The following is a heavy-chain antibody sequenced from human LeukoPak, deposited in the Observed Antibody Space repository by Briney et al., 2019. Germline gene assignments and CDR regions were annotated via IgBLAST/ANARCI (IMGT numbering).Heavy chain of an antibody. CDR2: INHSGST. CDR3: ARDRVANFFDY. D-gene: IGHD3-3*01. CDR1: GGSFSGYY. V-gene: IGHV4-34*01. J-gene: IGHJ4*02. Sequence: SSETLSLTCAVYGGSFSGYYWSWIRQPPGKGLEWIGEINHSGSTNYNPSLKSRVTISVDTSKNQFSLKLSSVTAADTAVYYCARDRVANFFDYWGQGTLVTVSS.